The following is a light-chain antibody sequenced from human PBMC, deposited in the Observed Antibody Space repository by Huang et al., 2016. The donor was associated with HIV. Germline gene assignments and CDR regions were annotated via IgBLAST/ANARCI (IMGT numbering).Light chain of an antibody. CDR3: QQYNNWPPKYT. J-gene: IGKJ2*01. CDR2: GAS. Sequence: EIVLTQSPATLSVSPGERATLSCRASQSGSSNLAWYQQKPGQAPRLLIYGASTRANGIPARFSGSGSGTEFTLTLSSLQSEDFAVYYCQQYNNWPPKYTFGQGTKLEIK. CDR1: QSGSSN. V-gene: IGKV3-15*01.